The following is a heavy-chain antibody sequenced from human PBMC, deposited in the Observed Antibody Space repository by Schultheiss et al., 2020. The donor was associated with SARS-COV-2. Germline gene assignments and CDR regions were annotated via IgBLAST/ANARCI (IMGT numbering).Heavy chain of an antibody. Sequence: SETLSLTCTVSGGSISSGGYYWSWIRQHPGKGLEWIGYIYYSGSTYYNPSLKSRVTISVDTSKNQFSLKLSSVTAADTAVYYCARGPTRYYFDYWGQGTLVTVSS. CDR3: ARGPTRYYFDY. V-gene: IGHV4-31*03. CDR2: IYYSGST. D-gene: IGHD5-12*01. CDR1: GGSISSGGYY. J-gene: IGHJ4*02.